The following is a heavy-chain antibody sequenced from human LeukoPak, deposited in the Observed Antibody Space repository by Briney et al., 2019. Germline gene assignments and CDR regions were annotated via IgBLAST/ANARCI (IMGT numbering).Heavy chain of an antibody. CDR3: ARDMGSSWYSMDY. D-gene: IGHD6-13*01. CDR1: GYTFTGYY. J-gene: IGHJ4*02. CDR2: INPNSGGT. Sequence: GASVKVSCKASGYTFTGYYMHWVRQAPGQGLEWMGWINPNSGGTNYAQKFQGWVTMTRDTSISTAYMELSRLRSDDTAVYYCARDMGSSWYSMDYWGQGTLVTVSS. V-gene: IGHV1-2*04.